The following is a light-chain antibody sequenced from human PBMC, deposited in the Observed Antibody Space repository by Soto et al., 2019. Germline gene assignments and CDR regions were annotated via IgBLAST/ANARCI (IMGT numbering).Light chain of an antibody. V-gene: IGKV1-39*01. CDR2: GAS. J-gene: IGKJ2*01. CDR3: QQTYSFPNT. CDR1: QTISTY. Sequence: DIQMTQSPSSLSASVGDTVTITCRASQTISTYLSWLQQKPDQSPTLLIYGASTFQGGVPSRFSGSRSETEFTLTISSLQAEDFATYYCQQTYSFPNTFGQGTKLEI.